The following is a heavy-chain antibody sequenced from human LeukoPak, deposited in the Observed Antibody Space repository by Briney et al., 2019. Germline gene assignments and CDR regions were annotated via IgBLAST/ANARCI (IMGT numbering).Heavy chain of an antibody. CDR2: MFHSGDT. V-gene: IGHV4-4*02. Sequence: SETLSLTCAVSGVSVSTMNWWIWVRQPPGKGLEWIGEMFHSGDTKYNPSLMSRVTISLDKPQNEFSLKLNSVTAADTAVYYCARGGYGSGNRVYYMDVWGKGTTVIVSS. CDR1: GVSVSTMNW. D-gene: IGHD3-10*01. J-gene: IGHJ6*03. CDR3: ARGGYGSGNRVYYMDV.